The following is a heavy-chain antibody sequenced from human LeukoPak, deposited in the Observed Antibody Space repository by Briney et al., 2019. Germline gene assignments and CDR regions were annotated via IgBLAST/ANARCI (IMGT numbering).Heavy chain of an antibody. J-gene: IGHJ6*03. CDR1: GYTFTSYG. Sequence: GASVKVSCKASGYTFTSYGISWVRQAPGQGLEWMGWISAYNGNTNYAQKLQGRVTMTTDTSTSTAYMELRSLRSDDTAVYYCARKSPRSGSENYYYYYYMDVWGKGTTVTVSS. CDR3: ARKSPRSGSENYYYYYYMDV. CDR2: ISAYNGNT. D-gene: IGHD3-10*01. V-gene: IGHV1-18*01.